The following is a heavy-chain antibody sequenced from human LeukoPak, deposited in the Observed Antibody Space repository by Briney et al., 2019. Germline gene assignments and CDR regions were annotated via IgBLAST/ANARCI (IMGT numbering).Heavy chain of an antibody. CDR1: GGSISSYY. CDR2: IYYSGST. D-gene: IGHD2-15*01. CDR3: AREGCSGGSCWGTINWFDP. V-gene: IGHV4-59*01. J-gene: IGHJ5*02. Sequence: SETLSLTCTVSGGSISSYYWSWIRQPPGKGLEWIGYIYYSGSTNYNPSLKSRVTISVDSSKNQFSLKLSSVTAADTAVYYCAREGCSGGSCWGTINWFDPWGQGTLVTVSS.